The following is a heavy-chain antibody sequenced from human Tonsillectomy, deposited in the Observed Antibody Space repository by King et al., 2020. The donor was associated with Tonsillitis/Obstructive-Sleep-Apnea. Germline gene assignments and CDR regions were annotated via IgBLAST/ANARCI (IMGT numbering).Heavy chain of an antibody. CDR3: AKVRSSSWSLDY. Sequence: QLVQSGGGVVQPGRSLRLSCAASGFTFSSNGMHWVRQAPGKGLEWVAVISYDGSNKYYADSVKGRFTISRDNSKNTLYLQMNSLRTEDTAVYYCAKVRSSSWSLDYWGQGTLVTVSS. D-gene: IGHD6-13*01. CDR1: GFTFSSNG. CDR2: ISYDGSNK. V-gene: IGHV3-30*18. J-gene: IGHJ4*02.